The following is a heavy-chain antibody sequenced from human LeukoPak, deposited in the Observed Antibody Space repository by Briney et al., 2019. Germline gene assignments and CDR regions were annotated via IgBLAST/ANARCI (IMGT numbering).Heavy chain of an antibody. CDR3: ARGRLIVGAINFDY. Sequence: PSETLPLTCTVSGGSISSYYWSWIRQPPGKGLEWIGYIYYSGSTNYTPSLKSRVTISVDTSKNQFSLKLSSVTAADTAVYYCARGRLIVGAINFDYWGQGTLVTVSS. D-gene: IGHD1-26*01. CDR1: GGSISSYY. J-gene: IGHJ4*02. V-gene: IGHV4-59*01. CDR2: IYYSGST.